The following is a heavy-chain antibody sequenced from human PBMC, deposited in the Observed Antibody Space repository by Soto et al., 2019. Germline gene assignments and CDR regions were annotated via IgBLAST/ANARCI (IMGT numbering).Heavy chain of an antibody. CDR3: ARAPNYYGSGSPLDYYYGMDV. Sequence: PSETLSLTCAVYGGPFSGYYRTWIRQPPGKGLEWIGEINHSGSTNYNPSLKSRVTISVDTSKNQFSLKLSSVTAADTAVYYCARAPNYYGSGSPLDYYYGMDVWGQGTTVT. J-gene: IGHJ6*02. D-gene: IGHD3-10*01. CDR2: INHSGST. V-gene: IGHV4-34*01. CDR1: GGPFSGYY.